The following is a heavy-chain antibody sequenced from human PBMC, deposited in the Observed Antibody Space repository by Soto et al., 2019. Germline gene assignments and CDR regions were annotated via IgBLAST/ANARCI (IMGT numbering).Heavy chain of an antibody. J-gene: IGHJ5*01. D-gene: IGHD6-19*01. V-gene: IGHV4-31*03. CDR2: ISYSGST. CDR1: GGSVSSGGYY. CDR3: ARAPYSSGWPDS. Sequence: SETLSLTCTVSGGSVSSGGYYWSWIRQHPGKGLEWIGYISYSGSTYYNPSLKSRVTISIETSKNRFSLILTSVTVADTAVYYCARAPYSSGWPDSWGQGTLVTVS.